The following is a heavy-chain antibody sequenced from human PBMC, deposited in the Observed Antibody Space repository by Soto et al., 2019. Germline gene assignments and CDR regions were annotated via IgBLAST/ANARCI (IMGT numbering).Heavy chain of an antibody. D-gene: IGHD6-13*01. J-gene: IGHJ4*02. Sequence: TGGSLRLSCAASGITFSSYGKHWVRQAPGKGLEWVAVIWYDGSNNYYADSVKGRFTISRDNSKNTLYLQMNSLRAEDTAVYYCARDRGSSWYEHFDYWGQGTLVTVSS. CDR1: GITFSSYG. CDR2: IWYDGSNN. V-gene: IGHV3-33*01. CDR3: ARDRGSSWYEHFDY.